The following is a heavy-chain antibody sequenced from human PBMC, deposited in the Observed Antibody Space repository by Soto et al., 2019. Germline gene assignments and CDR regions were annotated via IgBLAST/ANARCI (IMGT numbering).Heavy chain of an antibody. Sequence: PGGSLRLSCAASGFTFSSYDMHWVRQATGKGLEWVSAIGTAGDTFYPGSVKGRFTISRENAKNSLYLQMNSLRAGDTAVYYCASVPVAGTTRYFDLWGRGTLVTVSS. CDR3: ASVPVAGTTRYFDL. D-gene: IGHD6-19*01. J-gene: IGHJ2*01. V-gene: IGHV3-13*01. CDR1: GFTFSSYD. CDR2: IGTAGDT.